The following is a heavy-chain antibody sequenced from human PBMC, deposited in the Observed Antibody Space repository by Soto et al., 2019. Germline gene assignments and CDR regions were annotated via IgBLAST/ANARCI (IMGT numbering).Heavy chain of an antibody. D-gene: IGHD1-26*01. V-gene: IGHV3-48*03. CDR2: ISSSGSSI. CDR1: GLTFSGYE. Sequence: AGGSLRLSCAASGLTFSGYEMNWVRQAPGKGLEWVSYISSSGSSISYADSVKGRFTITRDNAKNSLYLQMNSLRAEDTAVYYCATDSGSYSGYSYYAMDVWGQGTTVTV. CDR3: ATDSGSYSGYSYYAMDV. J-gene: IGHJ6*02.